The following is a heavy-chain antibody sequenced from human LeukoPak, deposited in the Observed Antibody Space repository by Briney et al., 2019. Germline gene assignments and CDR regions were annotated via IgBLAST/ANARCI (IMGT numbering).Heavy chain of an antibody. D-gene: IGHD3-22*01. CDR2: IYYSGST. Sequence: PSQTLSLTCTVSGGSISSGSYYWSWIRQHPGKGLEWIGYIYYSGSTYYNPSLKRRVTISVDTSKNQFSLKLSSVTAADTAVYYCARVPHNYYDSSGYYEYFQHWGQGTLVTVSS. CDR3: ARVPHNYYDSSGYYEYFQH. V-gene: IGHV4-31*03. CDR1: GGSISSGSYY. J-gene: IGHJ1*01.